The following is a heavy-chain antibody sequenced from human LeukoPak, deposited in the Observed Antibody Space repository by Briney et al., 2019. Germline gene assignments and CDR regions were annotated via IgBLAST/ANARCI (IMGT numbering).Heavy chain of an antibody. D-gene: IGHD1-7*01. J-gene: IGHJ3*02. Sequence: AGGSLRLSCAASGFTVSSNYMSWVRQAPGKGLEWVSIIYSGGSTYYADSVKGRFTISRDNAKNSLYLQMNSLRAEDMALYYCAKDMEHNWNSPDAFDIWGQGTMVTVSS. CDR1: GFTVSSNY. CDR3: AKDMEHNWNSPDAFDI. V-gene: IGHV3-53*05. CDR2: IYSGGST.